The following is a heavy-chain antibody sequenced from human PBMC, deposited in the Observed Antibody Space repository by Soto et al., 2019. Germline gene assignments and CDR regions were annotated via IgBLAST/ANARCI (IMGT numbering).Heavy chain of an antibody. D-gene: IGHD3-9*01. J-gene: IGHJ5*02. CDR3: ARGRVGYDILPPNYNRRFWLDP. Sequence: SETLSLTCAVSGGSISSGGYSWSWIRQPPGKGLELIGYIYHSVSTYYNPSLKSRVTISVDRSKNQFSLKMRSVTAADTAVYFCARGRVGYDILPPNYNRRFWLDPWAQGPLVNVSS. V-gene: IGHV4-30-2*01. CDR2: IYHSVST. CDR1: GGSISSGGYS.